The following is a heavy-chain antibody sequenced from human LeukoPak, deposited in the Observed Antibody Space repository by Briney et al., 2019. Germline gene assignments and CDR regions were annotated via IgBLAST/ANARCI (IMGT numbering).Heavy chain of an antibody. J-gene: IGHJ6*03. D-gene: IGHD3-10*01. CDR3: ARSPRIIIVRGLISYYYYMDV. Sequence: TGGSPRLSCAASGFTFDDYGMTWVRQAPGKGLEWVSGINWNGVSTGYADSVKGRFTISRDNAKNSLYLQMNSLRAEDTALYYCARSPRIIIVRGLISYYYYMDVWGKGTTVTVSS. V-gene: IGHV3-20*04. CDR1: GFTFDDYG. CDR2: INWNGVST.